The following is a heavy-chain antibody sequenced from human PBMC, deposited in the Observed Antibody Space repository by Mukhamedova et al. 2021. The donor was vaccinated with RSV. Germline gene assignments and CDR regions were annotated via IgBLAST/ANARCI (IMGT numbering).Heavy chain of an antibody. CDR2: IESSGI. V-gene: IGHV3-53*01. J-gene: IGHJ4*02. Sequence: IESSGINAESVKGRFTISRDNSKNTVFLQMNNLRVEDTAVYYCAGYGGNSFWGQGIRVTVSS. CDR3: AGYGGNSF. D-gene: IGHD4-23*01.